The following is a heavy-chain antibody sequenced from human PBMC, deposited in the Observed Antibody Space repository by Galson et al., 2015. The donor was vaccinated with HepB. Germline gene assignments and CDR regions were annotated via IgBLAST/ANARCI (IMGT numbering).Heavy chain of an antibody. CDR2: ISGSGGST. J-gene: IGHJ5*02. Sequence: SLRLSCAASGFTFSSYAMSWVRQAPGKGLEWVSAISGSGGSTYYADSVKGRFTISRDNSKNTLYLQMNSLRAEDTAVYYCAKDYKIYGDYSFDWFDPWGQGTLVTVSS. V-gene: IGHV3-23*01. CDR3: AKDYKIYGDYSFDWFDP. D-gene: IGHD4-17*01. CDR1: GFTFSSYA.